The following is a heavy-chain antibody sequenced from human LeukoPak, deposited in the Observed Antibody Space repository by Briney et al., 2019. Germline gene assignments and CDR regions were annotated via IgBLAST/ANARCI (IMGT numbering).Heavy chain of an antibody. CDR2: MSFDGSSK. J-gene: IGHJ4*02. CDR1: GSPFGSFA. V-gene: IGHV3-33*05. Sequence: GGSLSLSWAASGSPFGSFAMHWFRKAQGKGLGWVAVMSFDGSSKYYADSVKGRFTISRDDSKNTLYLQMNSLKTEDTAVYYCTTSWRQLLDYFDYWGQGTLVTVSS. CDR3: TTSWRQLLDYFDY. D-gene: IGHD2-15*01.